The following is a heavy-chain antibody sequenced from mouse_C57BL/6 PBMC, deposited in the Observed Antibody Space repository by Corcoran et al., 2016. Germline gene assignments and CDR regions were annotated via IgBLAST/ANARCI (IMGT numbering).Heavy chain of an antibody. D-gene: IGHD1-1*01. Sequence: VQLQQSGAELARPGASVKISCKASGYTFTDYYMNWVKQSHGKSLEWIGDINPNNGGTSYNQKFKGKATLTVDKSSSTAYMELRSLTSEDSAVYYCARRIYYYGSIDYWGQGTTLTVSS. J-gene: IGHJ2*01. V-gene: IGHV1-26*01. CDR2: INPNNGGT. CDR1: GYTFTDYY. CDR3: ARRIYYYGSIDY.